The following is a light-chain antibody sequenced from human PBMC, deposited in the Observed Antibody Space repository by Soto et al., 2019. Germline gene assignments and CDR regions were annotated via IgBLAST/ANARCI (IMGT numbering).Light chain of an antibody. Sequence: IVLTQSPATLSLSPGARATLSCRASQNINNFLAWYQQKPGQAPRLLIYDASNRAAGVPARFSGSVSGTDFTLTISSLESEDFADYSCQQRSRWPSFGQGTRLEIK. CDR2: DAS. J-gene: IGKJ5*01. CDR3: QQRSRWPS. CDR1: QNINNF. V-gene: IGKV3-11*01.